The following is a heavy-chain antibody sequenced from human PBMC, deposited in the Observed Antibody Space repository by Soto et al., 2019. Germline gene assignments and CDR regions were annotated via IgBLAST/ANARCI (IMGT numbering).Heavy chain of an antibody. CDR1: GGSFSGYY. V-gene: IGHV4-34*01. Sequence: SETLSLTCAVYGGSFSGYYWSWIRQPPGKGLEWIGEINHSGSTNYNPSLKSRVTISVDTSKNQFSLKLSSVTAADTAVYYCARGGYDILTGYPGRYMDVWGKGTTVTVSS. CDR3: ARGGYDILTGYPGRYMDV. J-gene: IGHJ6*03. D-gene: IGHD3-9*01. CDR2: INHSGST.